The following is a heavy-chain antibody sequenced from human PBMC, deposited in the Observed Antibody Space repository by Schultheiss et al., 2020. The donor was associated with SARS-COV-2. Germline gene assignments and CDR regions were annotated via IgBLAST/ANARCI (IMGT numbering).Heavy chain of an antibody. CDR2: ISSSSSYI. CDR3: ASDCSGGSCYSSFVVVAGFLSN. Sequence: GESLKISCAASGFTFSSYSMNWVRQAPGKGLEWVSSISSSSSYIYYADSVKGRFTISRDNAKNSLYLQMNSLRAEDTAVYYCASDCSGGSCYSSFVVVAGFLSNWGQGTLVTVSS. V-gene: IGHV3-21*01. CDR1: GFTFSSYS. D-gene: IGHD2-15*01. J-gene: IGHJ4*02.